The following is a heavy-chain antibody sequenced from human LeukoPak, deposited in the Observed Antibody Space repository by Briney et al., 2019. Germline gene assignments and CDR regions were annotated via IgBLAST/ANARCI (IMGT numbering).Heavy chain of an antibody. V-gene: IGHV4-39*07. Sequence: SETLSLTCTVSGGSISSGDYYWSWIRQPPGKGLEWIGEINHSGSTNYNPSLKSRVTISVDTSKNQFSLKLSSVTAADTAVYYCARLFKVYYYDSSGYHYWGQGTLVTVSS. D-gene: IGHD3-22*01. CDR3: ARLFKVYYYDSSGYHY. CDR1: GGSISSGDYY. CDR2: INHSGST. J-gene: IGHJ4*02.